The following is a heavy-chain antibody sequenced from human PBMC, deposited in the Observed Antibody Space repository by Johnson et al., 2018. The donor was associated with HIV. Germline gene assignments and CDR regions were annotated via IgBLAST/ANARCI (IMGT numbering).Heavy chain of an antibody. V-gene: IGHV3-30*04. CDR1: GFLFSRYA. Sequence: QVQLVESGGGVVQPGRSLGLSCAASGFLFSRYAMHWVRQAPGKGLEWVAVIRYDGGNKYYADSVKGRFTISRDNSKNTLCLQMNSLRAEDTAVYYCARGVVGVLSNAFDIWGQGTMVTVSS. D-gene: IGHD1-26*01. J-gene: IGHJ3*02. CDR3: ARGVVGVLSNAFDI. CDR2: IRYDGGNK.